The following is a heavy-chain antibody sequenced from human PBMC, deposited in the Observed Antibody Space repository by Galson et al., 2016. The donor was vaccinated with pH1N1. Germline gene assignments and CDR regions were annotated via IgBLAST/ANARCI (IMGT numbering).Heavy chain of an antibody. J-gene: IGHJ6*03. V-gene: IGHV5-51*01. CDR1: GYSFTSYW. Sequence: QSGAEVKKPGESLKISCKGSGYSFTSYWIAWVRQMPGKGLEWMGIIYPGGSDTRYSPSFQGQVTISADKSINTAYLQWSSLKASDTAMYYCARIGSDDPIYYYYMDVWGKGTTVTVSS. CDR2: IYPGGSDT. D-gene: IGHD2-21*01. CDR3: ARIGSDDPIYYYYMDV.